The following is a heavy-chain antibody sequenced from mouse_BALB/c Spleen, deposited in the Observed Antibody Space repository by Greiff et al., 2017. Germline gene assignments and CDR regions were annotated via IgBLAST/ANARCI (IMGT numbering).Heavy chain of an antibody. CDR1: GYTFTSYY. CDR2: INPSNGGT. J-gene: IGHJ4*01. V-gene: IGHV1S81*02. Sequence: VQLQQSGAELVKPGASVKLSCKASGYTFTSYYMYWVKQRPGQGLEWIGEINPSNGGTNFNEKFKSKATLTVDKSSSTAYMQLSSLTSEDSAVYYCTRNGYYYAMDYWGQGTSVTVSS. CDR3: TRNGYYYAMDY.